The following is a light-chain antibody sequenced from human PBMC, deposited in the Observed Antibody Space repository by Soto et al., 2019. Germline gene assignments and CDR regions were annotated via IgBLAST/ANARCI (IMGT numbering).Light chain of an antibody. CDR1: SSNIGSNT. CDR2: SNN. J-gene: IGLJ1*01. CDR3: CSYTRTSNHYF. V-gene: IGLV1-44*01. Sequence: QSALTQPPSASGTPGQRVTISCSGSSSNIGSNTVNWYQQLPGTAPKLLIYSNNQRPSGVPDRFSGSKSGTSASLAISGLQSEDESYYYCCSYTRTSNHYFFGSGTSVAVL.